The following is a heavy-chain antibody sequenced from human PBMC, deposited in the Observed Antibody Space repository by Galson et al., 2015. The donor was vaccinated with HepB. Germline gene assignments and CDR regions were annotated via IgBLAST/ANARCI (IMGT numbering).Heavy chain of an antibody. V-gene: IGHV6-1*01. CDR3: AREGASYYYYMDV. D-gene: IGHD3-16*01. CDR1: GDSVSSNSAA. CDR2: TYYRSKWYN. Sequence: CAISGDSVSSNSAAWNRIRQSPSRGLEWLGRTYYRSKWYNDYAVSVKSRITINPDTSKNRFSLQLNSVTPEDTAVYYCAREGASYYYYMDVWGKGTTVTVSS. J-gene: IGHJ6*03.